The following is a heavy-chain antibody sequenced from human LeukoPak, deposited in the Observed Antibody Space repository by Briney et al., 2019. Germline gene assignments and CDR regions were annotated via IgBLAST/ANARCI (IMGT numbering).Heavy chain of an antibody. J-gene: IGHJ4*02. CDR1: GFTFSNYE. Sequence: PGGSLRLSCAASGFTFSNYEMNWVRQTPGKGLEWVSYISNSGSTIYYAESVKGRFTISRDNAKNSLYLQMNSLRAEDTAVYYCAGTVAFDYWGQGTLVTVSS. V-gene: IGHV3-48*03. CDR3: AGTVAFDY. D-gene: IGHD4-23*01. CDR2: ISNSGSTI.